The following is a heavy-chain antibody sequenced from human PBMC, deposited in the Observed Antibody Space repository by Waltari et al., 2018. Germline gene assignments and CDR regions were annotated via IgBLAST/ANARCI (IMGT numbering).Heavy chain of an antibody. V-gene: IGHV3-23*04. Sequence: EVQLVESGGGLVQPGGSLRLSCAASGFTFSSYAMSWVRQAPGKGLEWGSGISGSGGSTYYADSVKGRFTISRDNSKNTLYLQMNSLRAEDTAVYYCAKGGHYYYYMDVWGKGTTVTVSS. D-gene: IGHD6-25*01. J-gene: IGHJ6*03. CDR1: GFTFSSYA. CDR2: ISGSGGST. CDR3: AKGGHYYYYMDV.